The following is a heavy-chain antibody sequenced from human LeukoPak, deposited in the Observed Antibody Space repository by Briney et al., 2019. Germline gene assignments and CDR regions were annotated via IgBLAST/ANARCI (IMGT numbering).Heavy chain of an antibody. D-gene: IGHD3-9*01. CDR2: INPNSGGT. V-gene: IGHV1-2*02. CDR1: GYTFTSYD. J-gene: IGHJ3*02. CDR3: ASTTTYYDILTGYSDAFDI. Sequence: ASVKVPCKASGYTFTSYDINWVRQATGQGLEWMGWINPNSGGTNYAQKFQGRVTMTRDTSISTAYMELSRLRSDDTAVYYCASTTTYYDILTGYSDAFDIWGQGTMVTVSS.